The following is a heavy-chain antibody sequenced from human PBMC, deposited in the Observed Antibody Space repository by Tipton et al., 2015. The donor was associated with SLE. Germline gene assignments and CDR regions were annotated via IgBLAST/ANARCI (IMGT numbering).Heavy chain of an antibody. CDR3: ARTFYGGGDAFDI. V-gene: IGHV4-28*01. D-gene: IGHD4-23*01. CDR1: GYSISSGFS. CDR2: IYYSGST. J-gene: IGHJ3*02. Sequence: TLSLTCTVSGYSISSGFSWGWIRQPPGKGLEWIGYIYYSGSTYYNPSLESRVTVSVDTSKNQFSLKLSSVTAVDTAVYYCARTFYGGGDAFDIWGQGTMVTVSS.